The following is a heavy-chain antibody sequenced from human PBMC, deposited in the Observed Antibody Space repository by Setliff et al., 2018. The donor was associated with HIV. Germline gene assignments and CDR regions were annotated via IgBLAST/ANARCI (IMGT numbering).Heavy chain of an antibody. CDR1: GGSISSGSYY. J-gene: IGHJ3*01. Sequence: KLSETLSLTCSVSGGSISSGSYYWTWIRQPAGKGPEWIGHIYTNGYTNYNPSLKSRVTIPVDTSKNQFSLRLTSVTAADTAVYYCARAPPGIQNDAFDVWGQGTMVTVSS. CDR2: IYTNGYT. V-gene: IGHV4-61*09. CDR3: ARAPPGIQNDAFDV.